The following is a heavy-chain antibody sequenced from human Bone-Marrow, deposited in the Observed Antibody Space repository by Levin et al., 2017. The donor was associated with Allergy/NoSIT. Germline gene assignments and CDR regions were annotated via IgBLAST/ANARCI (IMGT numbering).Heavy chain of an antibody. CDR2: IDSFNSKI. D-gene: IGHD6-19*01. Sequence: GESLKISCKASGYTLTAYGLSWVRQAPGQGLEWIGWIDSFNSKIKYAPEFQGRVTVTTDPSTDTAYMELRSLTSDDTALYFCARAGFHSGGDFYSPHYDYWGQGTLVTVSS. V-gene: IGHV1-18*01. J-gene: IGHJ4*02. CDR3: ARAGFHSGGDFYSPHYDY. CDR1: GYTLTAYG.